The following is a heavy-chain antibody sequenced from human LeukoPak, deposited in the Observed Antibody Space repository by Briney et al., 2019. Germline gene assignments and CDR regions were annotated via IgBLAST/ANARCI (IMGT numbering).Heavy chain of an antibody. D-gene: IGHD3-3*01. V-gene: IGHV3-7*01. CDR1: GFTFSSYM. CDR3: ASGSLSSGILEY. J-gene: IGHJ4*02. Sequence: GGSLRLSCAASGFTFSSYMMTWVRQAPGKGPEWVANIKPDGGEKFYVDSVRGRFTISRDNAKNSLYLQMNSLRAEDTAVYYCASGSLSSGILEYWGQGTLVIVSS. CDR2: IKPDGGEK.